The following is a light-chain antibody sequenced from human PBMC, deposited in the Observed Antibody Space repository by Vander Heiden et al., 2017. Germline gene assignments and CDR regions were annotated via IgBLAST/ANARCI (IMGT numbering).Light chain of an antibody. V-gene: IGKV3-11*01. CDR2: DAS. J-gene: IGKJ4*01. CDR1: QSVSSY. CDR3: QQRSNWPALT. Sequence: IVLTQSPATMYFSPGERATLSCRASQSVSSYLAWYQQNHGQAPRLLIYDASNRATGIPAMFSGSGSGTDFTLTISSLEPEDFAVYYCQQRSNWPALTFGGGTKVEIK.